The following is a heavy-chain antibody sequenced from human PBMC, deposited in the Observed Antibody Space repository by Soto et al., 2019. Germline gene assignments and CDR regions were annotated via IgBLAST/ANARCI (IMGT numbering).Heavy chain of an antibody. D-gene: IGHD2-15*01. CDR2: ISTYNGNT. J-gene: IGHJ5*02. CDR1: GYTFTSYD. CDR3: ARGFRVAATRWWFDP. Sequence: QVQLVQSGAEVKKPGASVKVSCKASGYTFTSYDISWVRQAPGQGLEWMGWISTYNGNTNYAQKLQGRVTMTTDTSSSTAYMELRSLRSDDTAVYYCARGFRVAATRWWFDPWGQGTLVTVSS. V-gene: IGHV1-18*01.